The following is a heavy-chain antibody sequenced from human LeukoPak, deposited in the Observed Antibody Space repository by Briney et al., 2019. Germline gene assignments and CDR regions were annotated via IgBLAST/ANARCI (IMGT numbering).Heavy chain of an antibody. CDR2: IKYEGSEK. J-gene: IGHJ4*02. D-gene: IGHD1-1*01. Sequence: GGSLRLSYAASGFTFSSYWMSWVRQAPGKGLEWVANIKYEGSEKYYVDSVKGRFTISRDNAKNSLYLQMNSLRAEDTAVYYCARERYKGFDYWGQGTLVTVSS. CDR1: GFTFSSYW. CDR3: ARERYKGFDY. V-gene: IGHV3-7*01.